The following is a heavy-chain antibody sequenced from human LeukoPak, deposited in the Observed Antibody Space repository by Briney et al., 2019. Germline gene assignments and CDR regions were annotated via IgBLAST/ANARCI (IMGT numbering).Heavy chain of an antibody. Sequence: QTGGSLRLSCAASGFTVSSNYMSWVRQAPGKGLEWVSVIYSGGSTYYADSVKGRFTISRDNSKNTLYLQMNGLRAEDTAVYYCAREQTTVVTKNAFDIWGQGTMVTVSS. CDR2: IYSGGST. CDR1: GFTVSSNY. CDR3: AREQTTVVTKNAFDI. J-gene: IGHJ3*02. D-gene: IGHD4-23*01. V-gene: IGHV3-66*02.